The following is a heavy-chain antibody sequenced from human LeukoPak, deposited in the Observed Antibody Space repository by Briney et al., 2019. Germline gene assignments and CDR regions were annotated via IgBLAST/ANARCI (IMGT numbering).Heavy chain of an antibody. D-gene: IGHD3-16*01. CDR3: ARVRGDFETD. Sequence: SETLSLTCSESGGSISSYYWTWIRQPPGKGLEWIGYRYYSGSTTYNPSLKMRVTISVDTSKSQFSLMLISVTAADTAIYYCARVRGDFETDWGQGTLVTVSS. CDR2: RYYSGST. J-gene: IGHJ1*01. CDR1: GGSISSYY. V-gene: IGHV4-59*01.